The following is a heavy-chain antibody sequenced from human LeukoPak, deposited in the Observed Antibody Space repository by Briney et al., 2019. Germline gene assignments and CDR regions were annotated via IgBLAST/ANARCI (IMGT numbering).Heavy chain of an antibody. CDR1: GGTFSSYA. CDR2: IIPIFGTA. J-gene: IGHJ4*02. V-gene: IGHV1-69*05. D-gene: IGHD2-2*01. Sequence: SVKVSCKASGGTFSSYAIGWVRQAPGQGLEWMGGIIPIFGTANYAQKFQGRVTITTDESTSTAYMELSSLRSEDTSVYYCASQAEYCSSTSCPGGPFDYWGQGTLVTVSS. CDR3: ASQAEYCSSTSCPGGPFDY.